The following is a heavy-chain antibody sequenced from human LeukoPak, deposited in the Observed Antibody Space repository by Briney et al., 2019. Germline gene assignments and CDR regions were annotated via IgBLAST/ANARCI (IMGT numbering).Heavy chain of an antibody. V-gene: IGHV4-59*01. J-gene: IGHJ4*02. CDR2: IIYSGDT. D-gene: IGHD1-26*01. CDR1: GDSISSYF. Sequence: SETLSLTCTISGDSISSYFWSWIRQSPGKGLEWIGYIIYSGDTKYNPTLKSRATMSVDTSKNQFSLRLSSVTTADTAVYYCARTYSGSFDYWGQGTLVTVSS. CDR3: ARTYSGSFDY.